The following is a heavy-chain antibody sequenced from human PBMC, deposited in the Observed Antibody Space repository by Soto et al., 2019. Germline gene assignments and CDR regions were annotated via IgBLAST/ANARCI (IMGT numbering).Heavy chain of an antibody. CDR2: ISYDGSNK. CDR3: AKAPNCSSTSCSSTYYYYYGMDV. D-gene: IGHD2-2*01. V-gene: IGHV3-30*18. CDR1: GFTFSSDG. Sequence: PGGSLRLSCSASGFTFSSDGMHWVRQAPGKGLEWVAVISYDGSNKYYADSVKGRFTISRDNSKNTLYLQMNSLRAEDTAVYYCAKAPNCSSTSCSSTYYYYYGMDVWGQGTTVTVSS. J-gene: IGHJ6*02.